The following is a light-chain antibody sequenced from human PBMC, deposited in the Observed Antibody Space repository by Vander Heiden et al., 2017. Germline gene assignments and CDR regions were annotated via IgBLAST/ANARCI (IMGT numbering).Light chain of an antibody. CDR3: QQSYSTPLFT. Sequence: DIQMNQSPSSLSASVGDRVSITYRASQSISSYLNWYQQKPGKAPKLLIYAASSLQSGVPSRFSGSGSGTDFTLTISSLQPEDFATYYCQQSYSTPLFTFGPGTKVDIK. J-gene: IGKJ3*01. V-gene: IGKV1-39*01. CDR1: QSISSY. CDR2: AAS.